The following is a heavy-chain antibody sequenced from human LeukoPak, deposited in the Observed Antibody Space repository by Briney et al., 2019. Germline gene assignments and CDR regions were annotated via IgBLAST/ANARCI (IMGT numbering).Heavy chain of an antibody. CDR2: ISSSSSYT. V-gene: IGHV3-11*06. Sequence: GGSLRLSCAASGFTFSDYYMSWIRQPPGKGLEWVSYISSSSSYTNYADSVKGRFTISRDSAKCSVYLQMNSLRAEDTAVYYCARVITGTTWAPDYWGQGTLVTVSS. CDR1: GFTFSDYY. CDR3: ARVITGTTWAPDY. J-gene: IGHJ4*02. D-gene: IGHD1-20*01.